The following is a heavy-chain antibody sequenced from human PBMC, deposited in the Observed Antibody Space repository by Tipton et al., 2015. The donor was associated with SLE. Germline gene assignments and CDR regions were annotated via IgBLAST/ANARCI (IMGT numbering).Heavy chain of an antibody. J-gene: IGHJ4*02. V-gene: IGHV4-34*01. CDR1: GRSFNGYY. D-gene: IGHD6-13*01. CDR2: INHSGST. CDR3: ARHTAAAGTGDYFDY. Sequence: TLSLTCAVYGRSFNGYYWNWIRQPPGKGLEWIGEINHSGSTNYNPSLKSRVAISVDTSKNQFSLKLSSVTAADTAVYYCARHTAAAGTGDYFDYWGQGTLVTVSS.